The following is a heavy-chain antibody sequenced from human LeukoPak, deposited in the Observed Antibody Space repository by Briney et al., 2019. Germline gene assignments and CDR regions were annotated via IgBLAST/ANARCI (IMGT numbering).Heavy chain of an antibody. D-gene: IGHD3-22*01. CDR3: ARGSGRTYYYDSSGYWSPRYFDY. V-gene: IGHV4-34*01. CDR1: GGSFSGYY. J-gene: IGHJ4*02. CDR2: INHSGST. Sequence: SETLSLTCAVYGGSFSGYYWSWVRQPPGKGLEWIGEINHSGSTSYYPSLKSRATISVDTSKNQFSLKLSSVTAADTAVYYCARGSGRTYYYDSSGYWSPRYFDYWGQGTLVTVSS.